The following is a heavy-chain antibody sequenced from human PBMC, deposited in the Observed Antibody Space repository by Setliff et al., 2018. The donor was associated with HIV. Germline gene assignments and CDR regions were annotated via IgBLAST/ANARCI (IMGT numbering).Heavy chain of an antibody. CDR3: AKMEYSEGWFDP. CDR1: GFTFSNAW. Sequence: GGSLRLSCAASGFTFSNAWMSWVRQAPGKGLEWVGRIKSKTDGGTTDYAAPVKGRFTISRDDSKNTLYLQMNSLRAEDTAVYYCAKMEYSEGWFDPWGQGTLVTVSS. D-gene: IGHD2-8*01. V-gene: IGHV3-15*01. CDR2: IKSKTDGGTT. J-gene: IGHJ5*02.